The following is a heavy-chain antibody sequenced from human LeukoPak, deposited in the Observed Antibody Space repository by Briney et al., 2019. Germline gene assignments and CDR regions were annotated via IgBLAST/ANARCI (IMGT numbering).Heavy chain of an antibody. CDR2: ISTSGEST. CDR1: GFTFSRYP. Sequence: GGSLRLSCAASGFTFSRYPMSWVRQAPGKGLEWVSAISTSGESTYYADSVKGRFTISRDSSKNTQYLQMNRLRAEDTAVYYCAKRYFGNYYFDSWGQGTLVSASS. V-gene: IGHV3-23*01. D-gene: IGHD3-10*01. J-gene: IGHJ4*02. CDR3: AKRYFGNYYFDS.